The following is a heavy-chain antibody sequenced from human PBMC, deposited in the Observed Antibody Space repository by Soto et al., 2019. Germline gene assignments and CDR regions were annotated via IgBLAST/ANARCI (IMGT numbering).Heavy chain of an antibody. CDR2: INAGNGNT. D-gene: IGHD5-18*01. V-gene: IGHV1-3*01. J-gene: IGHJ4*02. CDR3: ARDKGGRWIQLGHLGFDGY. Sequence: ASVKVSCKASGYTFTSYAMHWVRQAPGQRLDWMGWINAGNGNTKYSQKFQGRVTITRDTSASTAYMELSSLRSEDTAVYYCARDKGGRWIQLGHLGFDGYWRQGTLGTVSS. CDR1: GYTFTSYA.